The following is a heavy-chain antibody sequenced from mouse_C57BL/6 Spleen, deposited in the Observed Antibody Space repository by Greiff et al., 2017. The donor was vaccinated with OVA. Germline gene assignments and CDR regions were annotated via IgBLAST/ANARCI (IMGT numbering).Heavy chain of an antibody. CDR1: GYAFSSSW. CDR2: IYPGDGDT. J-gene: IGHJ2*01. CDR3: AKTYDYDVGDY. V-gene: IGHV1-82*01. Sequence: VQLQQSGPELVKPGASVKISCKASGYAFSSSWMNWVKQRPGKGLEWIGRIYPGDGDTNYNGKFKGKATLTADKSSSTAYMQLSSLTSEDSAVYVCAKTYDYDVGDYWGQGTTLTVSS. D-gene: IGHD2-4*01.